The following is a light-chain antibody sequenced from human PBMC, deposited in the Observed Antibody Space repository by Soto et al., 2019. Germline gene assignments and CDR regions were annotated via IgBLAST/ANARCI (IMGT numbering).Light chain of an antibody. J-gene: IGLJ1*01. CDR1: SSDVGGYNY. CDR3: CSYAGSYSYV. V-gene: IGLV2-11*01. Sequence: QSALTQPRSVSGSPGQSVAISCTGTSSDVGGYNYVSWYQQHPGKAPKLIIYDVTKWPSGVPDRFSGSSSGNTASLTISGLQAEDEADYFCCSYAGSYSYVFGTGTKVTVL. CDR2: DVT.